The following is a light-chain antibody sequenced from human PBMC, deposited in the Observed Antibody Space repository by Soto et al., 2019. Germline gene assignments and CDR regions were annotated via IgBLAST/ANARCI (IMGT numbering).Light chain of an antibody. CDR3: SSYVGTNNLV. J-gene: IGLJ2*01. Sequence: QSVLTQPPSASGSPGQSVAISCTGTSSDVGGYNYVSWYQQHQGKAPKLIIYEVSKRPSGVPDRFSGSKSGNTASLTVSGLQAEDEADYYCSSYVGTNNLVFGGGTKLTVL. V-gene: IGLV2-8*01. CDR2: EVS. CDR1: SSDVGGYNY.